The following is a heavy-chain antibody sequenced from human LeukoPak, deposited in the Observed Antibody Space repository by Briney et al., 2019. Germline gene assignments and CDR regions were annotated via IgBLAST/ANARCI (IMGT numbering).Heavy chain of an antibody. D-gene: IGHD3-10*01. CDR3: ARAKEDYYGSGTYSTYD. CDR2: IKEDGSEK. J-gene: IGHJ4*02. Sequence: ASVKVSCKASGDTFGTFSFNWVRQAPGKGLEWVANIKEDGSEKYYVDSVKGRFGISRDNAKNSLYLQMNSLRAEDTAVYYCARAKEDYYGSGTYSTYDWGQGTLVTVSS. CDR1: GDTFGTFS. V-gene: IGHV3-7*01.